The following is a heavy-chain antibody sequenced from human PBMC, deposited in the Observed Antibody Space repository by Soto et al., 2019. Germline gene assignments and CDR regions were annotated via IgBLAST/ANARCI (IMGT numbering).Heavy chain of an antibody. Sequence: SETLSLTCSVSGGSISRGGYYWSWIRQHPGRGLEWIGYIYYSGNTYYNPSLKSRVTISVDTSKNQFSLELSAVTAADTAVYYCARGRVGATTDYFDYWGQGTLVTVS. CDR3: ARGRVGATTDYFDY. V-gene: IGHV4-31*03. J-gene: IGHJ4*02. CDR1: GGSISRGGYY. CDR2: IYYSGNT. D-gene: IGHD1-26*01.